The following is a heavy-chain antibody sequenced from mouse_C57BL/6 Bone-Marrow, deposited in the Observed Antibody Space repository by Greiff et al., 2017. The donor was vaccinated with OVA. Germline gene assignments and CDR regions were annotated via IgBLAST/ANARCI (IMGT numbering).Heavy chain of an antibody. D-gene: IGHD1-1*01. CDR1: GYTFTSYW. CDR2: IDPSDSYT. V-gene: IGHV1-69*01. CDR3: ASEEGYYYGSGRFAY. Sequence: QVQLQQPGAELVMPGASVKLSCKASGYTFTSYWMHWVKQRPGQGLEWIGEIDPSDSYTNYNQKFKGKSTLTVDKSSSTAYMQLSSLTSEDSAVYYCASEEGYYYGSGRFAYWGQGTLVTVSA. J-gene: IGHJ3*01.